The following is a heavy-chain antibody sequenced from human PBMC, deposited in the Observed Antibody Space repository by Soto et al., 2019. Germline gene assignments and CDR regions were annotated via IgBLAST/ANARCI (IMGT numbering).Heavy chain of an antibody. CDR2: ISAYNGNT. CDR3: ARDLTHYDFSSGYPRFDP. Sequence: ASVKVSCKASGYTFTSYGISWVRQAPGQGLEWMGWISAYNGNTNYAQKLQGRVTMTTDTSTSTAYMELRSLRSDDTAVYYCARDLTHYDFSSGYPRFDPWGQGTLVTVSS. J-gene: IGHJ5*02. D-gene: IGHD3-3*01. V-gene: IGHV1-18*01. CDR1: GYTFTSYG.